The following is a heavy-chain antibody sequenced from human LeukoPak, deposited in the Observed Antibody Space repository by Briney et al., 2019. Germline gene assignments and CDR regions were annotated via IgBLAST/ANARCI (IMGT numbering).Heavy chain of an antibody. Sequence: ASVKVSCKASGYTFTSYAMHWVRQAPGQGLEWMGWISAYNGNTNYAQKLQGRVTMTTDTSTSTAYMELRSLRSDDTAVYYCARDRERYSYGPVKPVDYWGQGTLVTVSS. CDR1: GYTFTSYA. CDR3: ARDRERYSYGPVKPVDY. V-gene: IGHV1-18*01. CDR2: ISAYNGNT. D-gene: IGHD5-18*01. J-gene: IGHJ4*02.